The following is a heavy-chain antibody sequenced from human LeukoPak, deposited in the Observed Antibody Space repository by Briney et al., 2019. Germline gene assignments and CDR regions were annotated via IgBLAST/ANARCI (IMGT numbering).Heavy chain of an antibody. D-gene: IGHD1-26*01. CDR2: INHSGST. J-gene: IGHJ3*02. CDR3: ARDQASDAFDI. V-gene: IGHV4-34*01. Sequence: SETLSLTCAVYGGSFSGYYWSWIRQPPGKGLEWIGEINHSGSTNYNPSLKSRVTISVDTSKNQFSLKLSSVTAADTAVHYCARDQASDAFDIWGQGTMVTVSS. CDR1: GGSFSGYY.